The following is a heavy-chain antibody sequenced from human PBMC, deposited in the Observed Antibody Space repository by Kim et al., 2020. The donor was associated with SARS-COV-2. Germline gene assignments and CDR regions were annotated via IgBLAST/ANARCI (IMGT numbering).Heavy chain of an antibody. V-gene: IGHV3-23*01. CDR2: ISPGGDNT. J-gene: IGHJ4*02. CDR1: GFIINTYI. D-gene: IGHD3-10*01. Sequence: GGSLRLSCAASGFIINTYIFSWVRQAPGKGLEWVSAISPGGDNTYYADSVKGRFTISRDNSKNTLYLQMNSLGADDTALYYCARRRGLFGSGEFDYWGQGTLVTVSS. CDR3: ARRRGLFGSGEFDY.